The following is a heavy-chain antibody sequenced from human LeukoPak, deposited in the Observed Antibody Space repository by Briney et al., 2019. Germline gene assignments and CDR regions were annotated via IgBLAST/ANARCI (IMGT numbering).Heavy chain of an antibody. CDR1: GGSISSYY. CDR2: IYTSGST. CDR3: ARGPRGSITMIVVAGPSFDY. J-gene: IGHJ4*02. D-gene: IGHD3-22*01. Sequence: SETLSLTCTVSGGSISSYYWSWIRQPAGKGLEWIGRIYTSGSTNYNPSLKSRVTMSVDTSKNQFSLKLSSVTAADTAVYYCARGPRGSITMIVVAGPSFDYWGQGTLVTVSS. V-gene: IGHV4-4*07.